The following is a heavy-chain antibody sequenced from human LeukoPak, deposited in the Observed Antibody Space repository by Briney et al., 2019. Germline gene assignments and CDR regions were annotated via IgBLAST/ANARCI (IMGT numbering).Heavy chain of an antibody. CDR2: ISYDGSNK. J-gene: IGHJ4*02. CDR1: GFTFSSYA. V-gene: IGHV3-30-3*01. CDR3: AKKIYRSSWRYDY. Sequence: TGGSLRLSCAASGFTFSSYAMHWVRQAPGKGLEWVAVISYDGSNKYYADSVKGRFTISRDNSKNTLYLQMNSLRAEDTAVYYCAKKIYRSSWRYDYWGQGTLVTVSS. D-gene: IGHD6-13*01.